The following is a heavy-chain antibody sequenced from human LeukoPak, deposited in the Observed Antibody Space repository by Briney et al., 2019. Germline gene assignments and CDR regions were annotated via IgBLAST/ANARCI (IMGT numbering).Heavy chain of an antibody. D-gene: IGHD2-2*01. J-gene: IGHJ6*03. CDR1: GYTFTNYG. V-gene: IGHV1-18*01. CDR2: ISAYNGDT. CDR3: ARWGLVAPGTYYYYYMDV. Sequence: ASVKVSCKASGYTFTNYGVSWVRQAPGQGLEWMGWISAYNGDTHYAQNLQGRLTMTTDTSTSTAFMELRSLRPDDTAVYYCARWGLVAPGTYYYYYMDVWGRGTTVTVSS.